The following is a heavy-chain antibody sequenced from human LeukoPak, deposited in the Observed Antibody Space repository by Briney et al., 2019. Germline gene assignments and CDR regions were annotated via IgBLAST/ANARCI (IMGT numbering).Heavy chain of an antibody. J-gene: IGHJ4*02. D-gene: IGHD3-22*01. CDR3: ARKTDSGGQGDY. Sequence: VKVSCKASGGTFSSYAISWVRQAPGQGLEWMGGIIPIFGTANYAQKFQGRVTITADESTSTAYMELSSLRAEDTAVYYCARKTDSGGQGDYWGPGTLVTVSS. CDR2: IIPIFGTA. V-gene: IGHV1-69*13. CDR1: GGTFSSYA.